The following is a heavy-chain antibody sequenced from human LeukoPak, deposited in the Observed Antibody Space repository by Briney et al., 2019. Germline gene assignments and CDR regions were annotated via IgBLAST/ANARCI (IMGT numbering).Heavy chain of an antibody. CDR1: GFTFSSYS. CDR2: ISSSSSYI. CDR3: ARGTPLGYCSSTSCYYYYYYGMDV. D-gene: IGHD2-2*01. Sequence: GGSLRLSCAASGFTFSSYSMNWVRQAPGKGLEWVSSISSSSSYIYYADSVKGRFTISRDNAKNSLYLQMNSLRAEDTAVYYCARGTPLGYCSSTSCYYYYYYGMDVWGQGTTVTVSS. J-gene: IGHJ6*02. V-gene: IGHV3-21*01.